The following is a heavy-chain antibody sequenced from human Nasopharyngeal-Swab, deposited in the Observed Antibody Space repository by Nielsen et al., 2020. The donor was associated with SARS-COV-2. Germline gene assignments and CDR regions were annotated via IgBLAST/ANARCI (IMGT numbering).Heavy chain of an antibody. CDR3: ARIEGCGGDCYSNNFDY. CDR2: ISSSSSTI. Sequence: GGSLRLSCVGSGFTLRNYDMGWVRQAPGKGLEWVSYISSSSSTIYYADSVKGRFTISRDNAKNSLYLQMNSLRAEDTAVYYCARIEGCGGDCYSNNFDYWGQGTLVTVSS. J-gene: IGHJ4*02. CDR1: GFTLRNYD. V-gene: IGHV3-48*04. D-gene: IGHD2-21*02.